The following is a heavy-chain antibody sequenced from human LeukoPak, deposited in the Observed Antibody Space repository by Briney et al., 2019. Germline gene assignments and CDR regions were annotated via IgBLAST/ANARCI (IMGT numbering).Heavy chain of an antibody. CDR3: ASQFGGSPYYDFWSGYSRWFDP. CDR1: GYSISSGYY. CDR2: IYHSGST. D-gene: IGHD3-3*01. Sequence: NPSETLSLTCAVSGYSISSGYYWGWIRPPPGKGLEWIGSIYHSGSTYYNPSLKSRVTISVDTSKNQFSLKLSSVTAADTAVYYCASQFGGSPYYDFWSGYSRWFDPWGQGTLVTVSS. J-gene: IGHJ5*02. V-gene: IGHV4-38-2*01.